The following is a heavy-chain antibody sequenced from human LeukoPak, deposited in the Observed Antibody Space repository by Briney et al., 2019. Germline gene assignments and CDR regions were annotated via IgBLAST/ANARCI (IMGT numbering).Heavy chain of an antibody. V-gene: IGHV4-38-2*01. J-gene: IGHJ2*01. CDR2: IYHSGST. Sequence: SETLSLTCAASGYSISSGYYWGWIRPPPGKGLEWIGSIYHSGSTYYNPSLKSRVTISVDTSKNQFSLKLSSVTAADTAVYYCARVEMATITGYFDLWGRGTLVTVSS. CDR3: ARVEMATITGYFDL. CDR1: GYSISSGYY. D-gene: IGHD5-24*01.